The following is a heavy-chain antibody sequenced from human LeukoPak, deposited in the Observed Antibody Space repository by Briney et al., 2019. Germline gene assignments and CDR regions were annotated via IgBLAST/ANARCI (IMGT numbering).Heavy chain of an antibody. J-gene: IGHJ4*02. V-gene: IGHV4-34*01. CDR3: ARGGGYYYDSSGYIVY. Sequence: PSETLSLTCAVYGGSSSGYYWSWIRQPPGKELEWIGEINHSGSTNYNPSLKSRATISVDTSKNQFSLKLSSVTAADTAVYYCARGGGYYYDSSGYIVYWGQGTLVTVSS. CDR1: GGSSSGYY. D-gene: IGHD3-22*01. CDR2: INHSGST.